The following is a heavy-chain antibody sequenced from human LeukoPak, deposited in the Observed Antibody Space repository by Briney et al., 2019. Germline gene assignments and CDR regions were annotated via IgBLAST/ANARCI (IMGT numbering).Heavy chain of an antibody. D-gene: IGHD2-15*01. V-gene: IGHV1-58*02. J-gene: IGHJ6*02. CDR2: IVVGSGNT. CDR1: GFTFTSSA. CDR3: AAAGVVAATPDGMDV. Sequence: SVKVSCKASGFTFTSSAMQWVRQARGQRLEWIGWIVVGSGNTNYAQKFQERVTITRDMSTSTAYMELSSLRSEGTAVYYCAAAGVVAATPDGMDVWGQGTTVTVSS.